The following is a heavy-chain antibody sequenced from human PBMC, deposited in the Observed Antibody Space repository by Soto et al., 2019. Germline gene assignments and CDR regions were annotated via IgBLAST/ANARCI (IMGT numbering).Heavy chain of an antibody. CDR2: IYYSGST. CDR1: GGSISSYY. Sequence: QVQLQESGPGLVKPSETLSLTCTVSGGSISSYYWSWIRQPPGKGLEWIGYIYYSGSTNYNPSLKRRVTISVATSKNQCSLKLSSVTAADTAVYYCARRWGSAFDIWGQGTMVTVSS. V-gene: IGHV4-59*08. J-gene: IGHJ3*02. D-gene: IGHD1-26*01. CDR3: ARRWGSAFDI.